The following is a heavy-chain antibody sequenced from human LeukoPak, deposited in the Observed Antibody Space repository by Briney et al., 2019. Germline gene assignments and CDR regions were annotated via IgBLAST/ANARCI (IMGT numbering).Heavy chain of an antibody. V-gene: IGHV4-59*01. J-gene: IGHJ4*02. D-gene: IGHD6-13*01. CDR3: ARDQSSSWSFDY. CDR2: IYYSGST. CDR1: GGSISSYY. Sequence: SETLSLTCTVSGGSISSYYWSWIRQPPGKGLEWIGYIYYSGSTNYNPSLKSRVTISVDTSKNQFSLKLSSVTAADTAVYYCARDQSSSWSFDYWGQGTLVTVSS.